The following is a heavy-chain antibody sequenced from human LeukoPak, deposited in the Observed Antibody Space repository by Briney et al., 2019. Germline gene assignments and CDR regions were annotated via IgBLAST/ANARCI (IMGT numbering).Heavy chain of an antibody. D-gene: IGHD3-9*01. CDR1: GFTFSSYE. J-gene: IGHJ4*02. Sequence: PGGSLRLSCAASGFTFSSYEMNWVRQAPGKGLEWVSYISSSGSTIYYADSVKGRFTISRDNSKNTLYLQMNSLRAEDTAVYYCAREGRYDILTPPFDYWGQGTLVTVSS. CDR3: AREGRYDILTPPFDY. CDR2: ISSSGSTI. V-gene: IGHV3-48*03.